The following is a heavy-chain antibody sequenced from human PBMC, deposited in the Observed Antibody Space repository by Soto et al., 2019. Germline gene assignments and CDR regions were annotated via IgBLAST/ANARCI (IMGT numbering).Heavy chain of an antibody. CDR3: ARVTATTFSDYYYYYMDV. CDR1: SGSISSSNW. D-gene: IGHD1-7*01. J-gene: IGHJ6*03. Sequence: QVQLQESGPGLVKPSGTLSLTCAVSSGSISSSNWWRWVRQPPGKVLEWIGEIYHSGSTNYNPSLKSRVSISVDKSTNQFSLKLSSVTAAVTAVYYCARVTATTFSDYYYYYMDVWGKGTTVTVSS. V-gene: IGHV4-4*02. CDR2: IYHSGST.